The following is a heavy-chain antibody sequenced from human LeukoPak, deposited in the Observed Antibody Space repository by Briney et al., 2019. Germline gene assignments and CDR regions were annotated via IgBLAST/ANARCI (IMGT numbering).Heavy chain of an antibody. CDR2: ISSGGSTT. CDR3: ARDPHAGIFDS. Sequence: PGGSLRLSCAASGFTFGDFHMNWLRQAPGKGLEHVSYISSGGSTTYYADSVVGRFSISRDDAKNFLYLQVDSLRDGDTAVYYCARDPHAGIFDSWGQGTLVTVSS. J-gene: IGHJ4*02. CDR1: GFTFGDFH. V-gene: IGHV3-48*02.